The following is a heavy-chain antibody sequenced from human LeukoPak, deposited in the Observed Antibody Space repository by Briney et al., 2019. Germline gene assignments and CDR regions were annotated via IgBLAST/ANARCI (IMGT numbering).Heavy chain of an antibody. D-gene: IGHD1-1*01. Sequence: GESLRLSCAASGFTFSSYGMHWVRQAPGKGLEWVAVIWYDGSNKYYADSVKGRFTISRDNSKNTLYLQMNSLRAEDTALYYCAKDLTTGTLSFDYWGQGTLVTVSS. CDR2: IWYDGSNK. CDR1: GFTFSSYG. J-gene: IGHJ4*02. V-gene: IGHV3-33*06. CDR3: AKDLTTGTLSFDY.